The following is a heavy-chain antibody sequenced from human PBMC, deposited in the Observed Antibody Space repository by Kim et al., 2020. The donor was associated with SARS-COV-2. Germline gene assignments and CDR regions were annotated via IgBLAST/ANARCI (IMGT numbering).Heavy chain of an antibody. CDR1: GYTLTELS. J-gene: IGHJ4*02. Sequence: ASVKVSCKVSGYTLTELSMHWVRQAPGKGLEWMGGFDPEDGETIYAQKFQGRVTMTEDTSTDTAYMELSSLRSEDTAVYYCATPVGYDFWSGYDYWGQGTLVTVSS. D-gene: IGHD3-3*01. V-gene: IGHV1-24*01. CDR2: FDPEDGET. CDR3: ATPVGYDFWSGYDY.